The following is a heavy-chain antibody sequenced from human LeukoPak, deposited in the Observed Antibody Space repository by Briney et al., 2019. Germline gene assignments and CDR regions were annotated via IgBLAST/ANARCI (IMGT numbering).Heavy chain of an antibody. J-gene: IGHJ4*02. V-gene: IGHV1-2*02. D-gene: IGHD2-2*01. CDR3: ARDPEYCSSTSCIGYFDY. CDR1: GYTFTGYY. Sequence: ASVKVSCKASGYTFTGYYMHWVRQAPGQGLEWMGWINPNSGGTNYAQKFQDRVTMTRDTSISTAYMELSRLRSDDTAVYYCARDPEYCSSTSCIGYFDYWGQGTLVTVSS. CDR2: INPNSGGT.